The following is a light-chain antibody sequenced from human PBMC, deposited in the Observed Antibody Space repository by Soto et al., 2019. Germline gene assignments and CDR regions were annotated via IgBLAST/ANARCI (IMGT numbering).Light chain of an antibody. V-gene: IGLV1-40*01. CDR2: DNI. J-gene: IGLJ3*02. Sequence: QSVLTQPPSVSGAPGQRVTISCTGSASNLGAKYAVHWYQHLPGTAPKLLIYDNIHRPSGVPDRFSGSKSDTSASLAITGLQAEDEADYYCQAYDYSLTASVFGGGTKLTVL. CDR3: QAYDYSLTASV. CDR1: ASNLGAKYA.